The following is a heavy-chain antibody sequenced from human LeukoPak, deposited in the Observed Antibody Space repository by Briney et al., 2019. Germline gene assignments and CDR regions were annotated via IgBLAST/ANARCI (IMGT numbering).Heavy chain of an antibody. CDR2: IIPIFGTA. Sequence: ASVKVSCKASGGTFSSYAISWVRQAPGQGLEWMGGIIPIFGTANYAQKFQGRVTITTDESTSTAYMELSSLRSEDTAVYYCAREVRDSSSWYYFDYWGQGTLVTVSS. CDR3: AREVRDSSSWYYFDY. D-gene: IGHD6-13*01. J-gene: IGHJ4*02. V-gene: IGHV1-69*05. CDR1: GGTFSSYA.